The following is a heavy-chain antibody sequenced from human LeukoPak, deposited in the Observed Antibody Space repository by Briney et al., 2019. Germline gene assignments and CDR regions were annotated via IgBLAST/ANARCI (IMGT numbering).Heavy chain of an antibody. V-gene: IGHV1-18*01. CDR1: GGTFSSYA. CDR3: ARDRRITMAYFDP. Sequence: ASVKVSCKASGGTFSSYAISWVRQAPGQGLEWMGWISAYNGNTNYAQKLQGRVTMTTDTSTSTAYMELRSLRSDDTAVYYCARDRRITMAYFDPWGQGTLVTVSS. D-gene: IGHD3-10*01. CDR2: ISAYNGNT. J-gene: IGHJ5*02.